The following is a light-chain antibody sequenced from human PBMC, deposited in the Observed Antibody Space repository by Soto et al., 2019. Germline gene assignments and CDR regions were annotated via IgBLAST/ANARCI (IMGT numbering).Light chain of an antibody. J-gene: IGKJ5*01. V-gene: IGKV3-20*01. CDR1: QNVYSAY. Sequence: DIVLTQSPGTLSLSPGERATLSCRASQNVYSAYLAWYQQKPGQAPRLLIHGVSTRETGIPDRFIGRGAGTEFTLTISRLEPEDFEVYYCQQYNNSPITFGQGTRLEIK. CDR3: QQYNNSPIT. CDR2: GVS.